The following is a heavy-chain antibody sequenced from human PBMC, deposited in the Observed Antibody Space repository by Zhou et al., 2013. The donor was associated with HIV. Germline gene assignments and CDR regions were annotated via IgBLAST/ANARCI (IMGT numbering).Heavy chain of an antibody. CDR1: GFTFSSYS. J-gene: IGHJ4*02. D-gene: IGHD2-15*01. CDR2: ISSSSSYI. CDR3: ARSAVDIVVVVAAPWYLDY. V-gene: IGHV3-21*01. Sequence: EVQLVESGGGLVKPGGSLRLSCAGSGFTFSSYSMNWVRQAPGKGLEWVSSISSSSSYIYYADSVKGRFTISRDNAKNSLHLQINSLRAEDTAVYYCARSAVDIVVVVAAPWYLDYWGQGTLVTVSS.